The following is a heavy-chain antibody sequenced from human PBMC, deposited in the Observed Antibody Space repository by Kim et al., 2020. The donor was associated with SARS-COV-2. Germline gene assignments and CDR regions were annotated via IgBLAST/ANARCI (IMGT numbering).Heavy chain of an antibody. CDR2: IHAGNVNA. CDR1: GYTLSSYA. Sequence: ASVKVSCKASGYTLSSYAMYLVRQAPGQRLEWMGWIHAGNVNAKFSQNFQDRVTITRDTTATTAYMELRSLRPEDTAVYYCARLYSGYETSDYWGQGTLVTDSS. V-gene: IGHV1-3*01. CDR3: ARLYSGYETSDY. J-gene: IGHJ4*02. D-gene: IGHD5-12*01.